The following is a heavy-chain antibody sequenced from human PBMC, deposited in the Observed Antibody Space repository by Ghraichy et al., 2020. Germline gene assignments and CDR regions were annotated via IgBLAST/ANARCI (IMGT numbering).Heavy chain of an antibody. CDR2: IHPDDSDT. J-gene: IGHJ5*02. CDR1: GYNFITYW. V-gene: IGHV5-51*01. D-gene: IGHD1-26*01. Sequence: GESLNIPCKASGYNFITYWIGWVRQMPGKGLEWMGLIHPDDSDTRYSPPFQGQVIISVDKSINTAYLQWSSLKASDTAMYYCARHRLDAEPGPWGQGTLVTVSS. CDR3: ARHRLDAEPGP.